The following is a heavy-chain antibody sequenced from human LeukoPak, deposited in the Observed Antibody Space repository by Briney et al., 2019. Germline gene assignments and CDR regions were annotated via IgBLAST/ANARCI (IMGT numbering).Heavy chain of an antibody. D-gene: IGHD3-9*01. CDR1: GFTFSSYT. Sequence: GGSLRLSCAASGFTFSSYTMNWVRQAPGKGLDWVSSISPSSSYIYYADSVKGRFTISRDNAKNSLYLQMNSLRAEDTAVYYCARVTMYYDILTGYYKPNWFDPWGQGTLVTVSS. CDR3: ARVTMYYDILTGYYKPNWFDP. CDR2: ISPSSSYI. J-gene: IGHJ5*02. V-gene: IGHV3-21*01.